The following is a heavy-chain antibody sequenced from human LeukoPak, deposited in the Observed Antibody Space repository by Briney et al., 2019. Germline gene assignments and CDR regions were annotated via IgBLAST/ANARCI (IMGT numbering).Heavy chain of an antibody. J-gene: IGHJ4*02. CDR3: VRVDHSLGKTYFDY. V-gene: IGHV3-21*01. CDR1: GFTFSTYS. Sequence: PGGSLRLSCAASGFTFSTYSLNWVRQAPGKGLEWVSSINSSSSFMYYADSVKGRFTISRDNAKNALYLQMNSLRAEDTAVYYCVRVDHSLGKTYFDYWGQGTLVTVSS. CDR2: INSSSSFM. D-gene: IGHD2-21*01.